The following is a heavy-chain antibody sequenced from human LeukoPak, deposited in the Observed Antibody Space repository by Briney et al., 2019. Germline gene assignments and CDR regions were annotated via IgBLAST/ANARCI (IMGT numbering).Heavy chain of an antibody. CDR1: GFTFSSYA. D-gene: IGHD5-24*01. CDR2: ISYDGSNK. J-gene: IGHJ6*03. CDR3: ARDLDGYNPYYYYYMDV. Sequence: GGSLRLSCAASGFTFSSYAMHWVRQAPGKGLEWVAVISYDGSNKYYADSVKGRFTISRDNSKNTLYLQMNSLRAEDTAVYYCARDLDGYNPYYYYYMDVWGKGTTVTVSS. V-gene: IGHV3-30-3*01.